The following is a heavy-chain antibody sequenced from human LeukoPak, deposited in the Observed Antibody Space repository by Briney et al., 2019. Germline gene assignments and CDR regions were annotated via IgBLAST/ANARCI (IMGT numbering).Heavy chain of an antibody. CDR2: ISAYNGNT. CDR3: ARDRGTYSSGEYFDY. CDR1: GYTFTSYG. J-gene: IGHJ4*02. V-gene: IGHV1-18*04. Sequence: ASVKVSCKASGYTFTSYGTSWVRQAPGQGLEWMGWISAYNGNTNYAQKLQGRVTMTTDTSTSTAYMELRSLRSDDTAVYYCARDRGTYSSGEYFDYWGQGTLVTVSS. D-gene: IGHD6-19*01.